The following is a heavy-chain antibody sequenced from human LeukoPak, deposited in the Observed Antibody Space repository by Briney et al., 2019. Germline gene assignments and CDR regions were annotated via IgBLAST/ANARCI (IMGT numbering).Heavy chain of an antibody. V-gene: IGHV3-7*01. D-gene: IGHD6-6*01. J-gene: IGHJ4*02. Sequence: GGSLRLSCAASGFTFSGHWTSWVRQAPGKGLEWVANINQGGSDKYYVDSVKGRFTISRDNANNLLYLQMNSLRGEDTAVYYCTCDRSRAKDDWGQGTLVTVSS. CDR2: INQGGSDK. CDR1: GFTFSGHW. CDR3: TCDRSRAKDD.